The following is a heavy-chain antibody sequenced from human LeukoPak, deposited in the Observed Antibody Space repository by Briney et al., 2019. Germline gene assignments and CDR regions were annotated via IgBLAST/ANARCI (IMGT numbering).Heavy chain of an antibody. CDR3: TLYYNAFDI. V-gene: IGHV3-15*01. CDR2: ITSKGDGGTT. J-gene: IGHJ3*02. Sequence: GGSLRLSCAASVFSFSNAWMSWVRQAPGKGLEWVVRITSKGDGGTTDYAAHVKGRFTISRDDSKNTLYLQMNSLKTEDTAVYYCTLYYNAFDIWGQGTMVTVSS. D-gene: IGHD3-10*01. CDR1: VFSFSNAW.